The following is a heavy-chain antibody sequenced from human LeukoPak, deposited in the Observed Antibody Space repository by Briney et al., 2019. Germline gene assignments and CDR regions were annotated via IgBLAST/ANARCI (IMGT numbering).Heavy chain of an antibody. CDR3: ARAYPTVTTAWFDP. CDR2: IIPSDGFT. V-gene: IGHV1-46*01. D-gene: IGHD4-17*01. Sequence: ASVKVSCKASGYTFSSYYVHWVRQAPGQGLEWMGMIIPSDGFTSYAQKFQGRVTMTRDTSTSTAYMELRSLRSDDTAVYYCARAYPTVTTAWFDPWGQGTLVTVSS. CDR1: GYTFSSYY. J-gene: IGHJ5*02.